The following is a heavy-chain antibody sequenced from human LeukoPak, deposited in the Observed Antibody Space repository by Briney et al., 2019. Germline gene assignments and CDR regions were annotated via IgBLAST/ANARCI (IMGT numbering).Heavy chain of an antibody. CDR3: ARDPYDSSSYYYSYFDY. J-gene: IGHJ4*02. V-gene: IGHV1-69*05. Sequence: GSSVKVSCKASGGTFSSYAISWVRQAPGQGLQWMGGIIPIFGTANYAQKFQGRVTMTRDTSISTAYMELSRLRSDDTAVYYCARDPYDSSSYYYSYFDYWGQGTLVTVSS. D-gene: IGHD3-22*01. CDR1: GGTFSSYA. CDR2: IIPIFGTA.